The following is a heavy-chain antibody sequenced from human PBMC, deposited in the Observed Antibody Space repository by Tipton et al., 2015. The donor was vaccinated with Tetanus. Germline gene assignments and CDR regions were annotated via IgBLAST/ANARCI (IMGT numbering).Heavy chain of an antibody. J-gene: IGHJ4*02. CDR1: GGSINSGGHF. CDR2: IRDNGNS. Sequence: LRLSCTVSGGSINSGGHFWTWIRQRTGKGLEWIGHIRDNGNSYANPSLSGRVTMSVDTRKNQFSLNLTSMSVADTATYYCARGTFHAFDFWGQGVQVTVS. CDR3: ARGTFHAFDF. D-gene: IGHD2/OR15-2a*01. V-gene: IGHV4-31*03.